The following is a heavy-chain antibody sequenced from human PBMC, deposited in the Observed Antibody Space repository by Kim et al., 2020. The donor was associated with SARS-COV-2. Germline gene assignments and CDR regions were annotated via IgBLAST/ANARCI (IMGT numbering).Heavy chain of an antibody. D-gene: IGHD3-9*01. Sequence: ASVKVSCKASGYTFTSYDINWVRQATGQGLEWMGWMNPNSGNTGYAQKFQGRVTMTRNTSISTAYMELSSLRSEDTAVYYCARGHLNYDILTGYLSSYGMDVWGQGTTVTVSS. CDR1: GYTFTSYD. CDR2: MNPNSGNT. CDR3: ARGHLNYDILTGYLSSYGMDV. V-gene: IGHV1-8*01. J-gene: IGHJ6*02.